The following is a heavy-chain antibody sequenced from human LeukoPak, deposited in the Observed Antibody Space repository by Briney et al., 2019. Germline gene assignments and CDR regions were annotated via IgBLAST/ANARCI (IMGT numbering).Heavy chain of an antibody. CDR3: ARDAAGEIDY. D-gene: IGHD6-19*01. Sequence: SETLSLTCTVSGGSISTYYWTWIRQPPGKGLEWVGNIYYTGSTNYNPSLKSRVTLSMDTSKKQFSLGLTSVTAADTAVYYCARDAAGEIDYWGQGILVTVAS. J-gene: IGHJ4*02. CDR1: GGSISTYY. V-gene: IGHV4-59*01. CDR2: IYYTGST.